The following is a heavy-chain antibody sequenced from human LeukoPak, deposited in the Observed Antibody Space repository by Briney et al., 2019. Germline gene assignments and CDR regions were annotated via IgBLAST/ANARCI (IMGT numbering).Heavy chain of an antibody. Sequence: GRSLRLSCAASGFTYDGYAMHWVRQAPGKGREWVSGISWNSGSIGYADSVKGRFTISRDNAKNSLYLQMNSLRAEDTALYYCAKDLGTGGSYYYYYGMDVWGQGTTVTVSS. V-gene: IGHV3-9*01. CDR2: ISWNSGSI. D-gene: IGHD3/OR15-3a*01. CDR1: GFTYDGYA. CDR3: AKDLGTGGSYYYYYGMDV. J-gene: IGHJ6*02.